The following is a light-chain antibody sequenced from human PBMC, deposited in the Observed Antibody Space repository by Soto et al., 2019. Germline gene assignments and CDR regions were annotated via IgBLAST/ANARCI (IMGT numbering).Light chain of an antibody. J-gene: IGKJ1*01. Sequence: DIVLTQSPGALSLSPGERATLSCRASQSVSSSFLAWYQQKPGQAPRLLIYGASSRATGIPDRFSGSGSGTDFTLTISRLEPEDFATYYCQQYDSSPRTFGQGTKVEIK. CDR3: QQYDSSPRT. CDR1: QSVSSSF. CDR2: GAS. V-gene: IGKV3-20*01.